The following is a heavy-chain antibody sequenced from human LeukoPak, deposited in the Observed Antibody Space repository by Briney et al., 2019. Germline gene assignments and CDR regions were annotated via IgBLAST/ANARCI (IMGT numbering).Heavy chain of an antibody. J-gene: IGHJ4*02. Sequence: AGGSLRLSCAASGFTFSTFAMIWVRQPPGKGLEWVSLISSSSTYTYYADSVKGRFTISRDNAKNSLYLQMNSLRAEDTAVYYCAKDRWRGSYYDYWGQGTLVSVSS. D-gene: IGHD4-23*01. CDR3: AKDRWRGSYYDY. V-gene: IGHV3-21*01. CDR2: ISSSSTYT. CDR1: GFTFSTFA.